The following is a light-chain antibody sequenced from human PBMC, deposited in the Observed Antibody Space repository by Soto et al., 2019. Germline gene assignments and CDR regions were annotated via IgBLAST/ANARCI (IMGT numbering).Light chain of an antibody. J-gene: IGLJ1*01. Sequence: QSALTQPTSVSGSPGQSITISCTGNHNDIGTYDYVSWYQQHPGRAPRLLMHGVTTRPSGISGRFSASKSGLTASLTISGLQPEDEADYYCRSFTSNRIYVFGPGTKVTVL. CDR1: HNDIGTYDY. CDR2: GVT. CDR3: RSFTSNRIYV. V-gene: IGLV2-14*03.